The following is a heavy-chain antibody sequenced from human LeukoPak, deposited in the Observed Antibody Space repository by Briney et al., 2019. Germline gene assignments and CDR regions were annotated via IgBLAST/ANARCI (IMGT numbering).Heavy chain of an antibody. CDR2: IYYSGST. J-gene: IGHJ5*02. CDR1: GGSISSYY. V-gene: IGHV4-59*12. CDR3: ARRAARPRWFDP. D-gene: IGHD6-6*01. Sequence: SETLSLTCTVSGGSISSYYWSWIRQPPGKGLEWIGYIYYSGSTNYNPSLKSRVTISVDTFKNQFSLKLSSVTAADTAVYYCARRAARPRWFDPWGQGTLVTVSS.